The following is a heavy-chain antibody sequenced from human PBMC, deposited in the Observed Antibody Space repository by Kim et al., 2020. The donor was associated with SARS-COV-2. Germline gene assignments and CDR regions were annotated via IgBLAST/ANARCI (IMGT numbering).Heavy chain of an antibody. Sequence: GGSLRLSCAASGFTFSTYAMSWVRQAPRRGLEWISTITGNGAATNYADSVRGRFTISRDNSKNTLSLQMNSLRAEDTALYYCAKTGQLDYWGQGTLVTVSS. V-gene: IGHV3-23*01. CDR3: AKTGQLDY. CDR1: GFTFSTYA. J-gene: IGHJ4*02. CDR2: ITGNGAAT. D-gene: IGHD6-13*01.